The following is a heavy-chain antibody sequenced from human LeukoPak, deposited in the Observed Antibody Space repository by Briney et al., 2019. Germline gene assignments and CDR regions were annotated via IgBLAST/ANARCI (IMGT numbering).Heavy chain of an antibody. V-gene: IGHV1-46*01. J-gene: IGHJ5*02. CDR3: ARWVYYYDSSGYYYGWFDP. D-gene: IGHD3-22*01. Sequence: ASVKVSCKASGYTFTGYYMHWVRQAPGQGLEWMGIINPSGGSTSYAQKFQGRVTISVDTSKNQFSLKLSSVTAADTAVYYCARWVYYYDSSGYYYGWFDPWGQGTLVTVSS. CDR2: INPSGGST. CDR1: GYTFTGYY.